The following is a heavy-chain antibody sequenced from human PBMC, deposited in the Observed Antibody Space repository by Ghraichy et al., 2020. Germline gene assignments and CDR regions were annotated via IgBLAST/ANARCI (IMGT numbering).Heavy chain of an antibody. J-gene: IGHJ4*02. CDR1: GGSISSYY. V-gene: IGHV4-4*09. D-gene: IGHD5-18*01. CDR3: ARHEEKGGYSYGYVDY. Sequence: SETLSLTCTVSGGSISSYYWSWIRQPPGKGLEWIGYIYTSGSTNYNPSLKSRVTISVDTSKNQFSLKLSSVTAADTAVYYCARHEEKGGYSYGYVDYWGQGTLVTVSS. CDR2: IYTSGST.